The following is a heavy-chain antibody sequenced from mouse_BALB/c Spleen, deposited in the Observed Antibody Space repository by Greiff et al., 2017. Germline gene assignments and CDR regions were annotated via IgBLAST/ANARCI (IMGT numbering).Heavy chain of an antibody. CDR2: IRNKANGYTT. CDR3: ARDTGSTWFAY. V-gene: IGHV7-3*02. D-gene: IGHD1-1*01. Sequence: DVQLVESGGGLVQPGGSLRLSCATSGFTFTDYYMSWVRQPPGKALEWLGFIRNKANGYTTEYSASVKGRFTISRDNSQSILYLQMNTLRAEDSATYYCARDTGSTWFAYWGQGTLVTVSA. J-gene: IGHJ3*01. CDR1: GFTFTDYY.